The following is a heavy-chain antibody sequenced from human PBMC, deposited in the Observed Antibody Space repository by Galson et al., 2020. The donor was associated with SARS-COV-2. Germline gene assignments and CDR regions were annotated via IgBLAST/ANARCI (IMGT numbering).Heavy chain of an antibody. V-gene: IGHV1-18*01. CDR1: GYSFTSYN. Sequence: ASVKVSCKASGYSFTSYNINWVRQAPGQGLEWMGWIRPYNGKTNYAQKFQGRLTMTTDTSTRTAYMELRSLRSDDTAVYYCTRGGFCSGGSCYTWFNVDYWGQGTLVTVSP. CDR2: IRPYNGKT. J-gene: IGHJ4*02. D-gene: IGHD2-15*01. CDR3: TRGGFCSGGSCYTWFNVDY.